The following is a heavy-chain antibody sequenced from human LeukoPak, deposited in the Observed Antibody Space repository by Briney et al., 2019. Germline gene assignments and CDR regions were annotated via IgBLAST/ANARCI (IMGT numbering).Heavy chain of an antibody. CDR2: IHPEGNEK. CDR3: ARGDSFSGDH. J-gene: IGHJ4*02. V-gene: IGHV3-7*04. D-gene: IGHD2-15*01. CDR1: GFSFTNFW. Sequence: GGSLRLSCAVSGFSFTNFWMSLVRQAPGRGLEWVANIHPEGNEKYHVESVKGRFTISRDNTKNLLFLQMDGLRVEDTAVYYCARGDSFSGDHWGQGTLVTVSS.